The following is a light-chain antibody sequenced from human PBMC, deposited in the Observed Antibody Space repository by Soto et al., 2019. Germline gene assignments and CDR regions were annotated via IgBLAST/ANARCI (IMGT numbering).Light chain of an antibody. V-gene: IGLV1-44*01. J-gene: IGLJ1*01. CDR2: TNN. CDR1: SSNIGLNT. Sequence: QSVLTQPPSASGTPGQTVTISCSGSSSNIGLNTVNWYQQLPGTAPKLLIYTNNQRPAGVPDRFSGSKSGTSASLAISGPQSEDEADYYCAAWDDSLNGSVFGTGTKLTVL. CDR3: AAWDDSLNGSV.